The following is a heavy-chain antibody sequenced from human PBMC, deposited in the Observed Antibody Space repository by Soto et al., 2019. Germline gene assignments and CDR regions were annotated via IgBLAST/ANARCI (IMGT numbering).Heavy chain of an antibody. Sequence: SETLSLTCTVSGGSISSYYWSWIRQPPGKGLEWNGYNYYSGSTNYNPSLKSRVTISVDTSKNLFSLKLSSVTAADTAVYYCARQYYGSGSFWNYYYMDVWGKGTTVTVSS. D-gene: IGHD3-10*01. CDR2: NYYSGST. CDR3: ARQYYGSGSFWNYYYMDV. CDR1: GGSISSYY. V-gene: IGHV4-59*01. J-gene: IGHJ6*03.